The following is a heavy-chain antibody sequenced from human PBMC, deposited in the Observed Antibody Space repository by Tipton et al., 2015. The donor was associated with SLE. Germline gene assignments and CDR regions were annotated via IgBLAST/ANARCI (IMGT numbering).Heavy chain of an antibody. CDR2: ISDGGGT. V-gene: IGHV4-59*12. D-gene: IGHD3-3*01. J-gene: IGHJ6*02. Sequence: LRLSCSVSGGSISSDHWIWIRQPPGKGLEWLGYISDGGGTYYNPSLKSRVTISVDTSKNQFSLKLSSVTAADTAVYYCARGLLEWSEVWGQGTTVTVSS. CDR3: ARGLLEWSEV. CDR1: GGSISSDH.